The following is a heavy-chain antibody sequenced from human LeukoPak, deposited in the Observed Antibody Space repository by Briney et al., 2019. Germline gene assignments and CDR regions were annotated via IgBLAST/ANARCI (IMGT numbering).Heavy chain of an antibody. CDR2: VYYSGSP. D-gene: IGHD6-19*01. V-gene: IGHV4-39*01. CDR1: GGSISTNNFY. Sequence: SETLSLTCTVSGGSISTNNFYWGWIRQPPGQGLEWIGSVYYSGSPYYNPSLRSRVTISVDTSKNQFSLKLSSVIAADTATYYRARSVEDEVGTSGYWFDPWGQGALVTVSS. CDR3: ARSVEDEVGTSGYWFDP. J-gene: IGHJ5*02.